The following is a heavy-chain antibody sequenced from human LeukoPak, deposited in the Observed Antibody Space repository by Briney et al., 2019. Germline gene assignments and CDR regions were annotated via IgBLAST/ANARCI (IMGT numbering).Heavy chain of an antibody. J-gene: IGHJ4*02. CDR3: ARGQGGYFDWLSFDY. CDR1: GGSFSGYY. Sequence: SETLSLTCAVYGGSFSGYYWSWIRQPPGKGLEWIGEINHSGSTNYNPSLKSRVTISVDTSKNQFSLKLSSVTAADTAVYYCARGQGGYFDWLSFDYWGQGTLVPVSS. V-gene: IGHV4-34*01. D-gene: IGHD3-9*01. CDR2: INHSGST.